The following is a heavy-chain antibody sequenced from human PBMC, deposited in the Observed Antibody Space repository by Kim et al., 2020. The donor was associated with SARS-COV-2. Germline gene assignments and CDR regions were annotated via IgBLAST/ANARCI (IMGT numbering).Heavy chain of an antibody. D-gene: IGHD3-22*01. Sequence: GGSLRLSCTASGFTFGDYAMSWFRQAPGKGLEWVGFIRSKAYGGTTEYAASVKGRFTISRDDSKSIAYLQMNSLKTEDTAVYYCTRHYYDSSGYYHPFDYWGQGTLVTVSS. V-gene: IGHV3-49*03. CDR2: IRSKAYGGTT. J-gene: IGHJ4*02. CDR1: GFTFGDYA. CDR3: TRHYYDSSGYYHPFDY.